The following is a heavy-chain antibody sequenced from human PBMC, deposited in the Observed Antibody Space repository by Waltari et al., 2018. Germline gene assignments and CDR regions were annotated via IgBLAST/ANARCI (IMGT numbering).Heavy chain of an antibody. D-gene: IGHD7-27*01. Sequence: QVQLQQWGAGLLKPSETLSLTCAVYGGSFSGYYWSWIRQPPGKGLEWIGEINHSGSTNYNPSLKSRVTISVDTSKNQFSLKLSSVTAADTAVYYCASDLGGDWGWSRAFDYWGQGTLVTVSS. CDR2: INHSGST. CDR1: GGSFSGYY. J-gene: IGHJ4*02. V-gene: IGHV4-34*01. CDR3: ASDLGGDWGWSRAFDY.